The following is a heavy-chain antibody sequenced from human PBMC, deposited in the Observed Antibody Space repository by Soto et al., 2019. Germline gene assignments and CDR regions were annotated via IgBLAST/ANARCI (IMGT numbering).Heavy chain of an antibody. CDR2: IYSVGST. V-gene: IGHV3-53*01. D-gene: IGHD3-22*01. J-gene: IGHJ4*02. CDR1: GFTVSSNY. Sequence: GGSLRLSCAASGFTVSSNYMSWVRQAPGKGLAWVSVIYSVGSTSYADSVKGRFTISRDNSKNTLYLQMNSLRAEDTAVYYCARGYYYASSGSDFDYWGQGTLVTVSS. CDR3: ARGYYYASSGSDFDY.